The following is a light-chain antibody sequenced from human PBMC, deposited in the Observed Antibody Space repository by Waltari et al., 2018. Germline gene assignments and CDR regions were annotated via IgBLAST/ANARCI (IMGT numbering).Light chain of an antibody. CDR3: QQLNSYPSWT. CDR1: QGIGSY. Sequence: IQLTQSPSSLSASVGDRVTITCRASQGIGSYLAWYQQKPGKAPKLLIYAASTLQSGGTSRFSGSGSGTDFTLTISSLQPEDFATYYCQQLNSYPSWTFGQGTKVEIK. V-gene: IGKV1-9*01. J-gene: IGKJ1*01. CDR2: AAS.